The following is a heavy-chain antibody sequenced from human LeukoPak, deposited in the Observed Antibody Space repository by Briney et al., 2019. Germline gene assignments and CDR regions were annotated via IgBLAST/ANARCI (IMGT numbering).Heavy chain of an antibody. CDR1: GGSISSGGYS. CDR3: ARGVYCSGGSCYPGTDAFDI. J-gene: IGHJ3*02. Sequence: SQTLSLTCAVSGGSISSGGYSWSWIRQPPGKGLEWIGYIYHSGSTYYNPSLKSRVTISVDRSKNQFSLKLSSVTAADTAVYYCARGVYCSGGSCYPGTDAFDIWGQGTMVTVSP. V-gene: IGHV4-30-2*01. D-gene: IGHD2-15*01. CDR2: IYHSGST.